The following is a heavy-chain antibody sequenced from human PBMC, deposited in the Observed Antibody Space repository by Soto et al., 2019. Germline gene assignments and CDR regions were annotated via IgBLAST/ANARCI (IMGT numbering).Heavy chain of an antibody. Sequence: QLQLQESGPGLVKPSETLSLNCTVSGGSISTKNYYWGWIRQPPGKGLEWIGSSYYNGNTNYNPSLSSLVTIATDRSKNQSSLTQSSVTAADTPVYSCARRYYSDPGIDYWGQGTLVTVSS. CDR2: SYYNGNT. J-gene: IGHJ4*02. CDR1: GGSISTKNYY. CDR3: ARRYYSDPGIDY. V-gene: IGHV4-39*01. D-gene: IGHD3-22*01.